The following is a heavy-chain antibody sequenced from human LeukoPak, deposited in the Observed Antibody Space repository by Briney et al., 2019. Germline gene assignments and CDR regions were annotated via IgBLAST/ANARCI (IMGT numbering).Heavy chain of an antibody. CDR1: ASGDDFSSHS. CDR2: IHSSGNYI. V-gene: IGHV3-21*05. Sequence: GGSLRLSCRASASGDDFSSHSMNWVRQAPGKGLEWISYIHSSGNYIFDAASVKGRFTVSRDNARNSLYLQMNSLRVEDTAMYYCAREEAGGPDYWGQGTLVTVSS. D-gene: IGHD3-10*01. CDR3: AREEAGGPDY. J-gene: IGHJ4*02.